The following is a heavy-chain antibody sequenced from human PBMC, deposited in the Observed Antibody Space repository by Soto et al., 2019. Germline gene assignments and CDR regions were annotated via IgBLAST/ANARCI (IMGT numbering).Heavy chain of an antibody. CDR1: GFTFSTYG. CDR3: AKDLQSYGDYDYYCYGMDV. CDR2: ISYDGTNK. J-gene: IGHJ6*02. Sequence: QMQLVESGGGEVQPGRSLTISCAASGFTFSTYGMHWVRQTPGKGLEWVPVISYDGTNKFYSDSVKGRFTISRENFKNTLTLQMNSLRADDTAVYSCAKDLQSYGDYDYYCYGMDVWGLGARVSVSS. D-gene: IGHD4-17*01. V-gene: IGHV3-30*18.